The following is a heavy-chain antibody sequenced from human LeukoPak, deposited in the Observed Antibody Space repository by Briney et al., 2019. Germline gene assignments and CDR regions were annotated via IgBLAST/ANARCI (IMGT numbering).Heavy chain of an antibody. CDR3: ARVYSSSWSVADY. CDR2: INPSGGST. V-gene: IGHV1-46*01. J-gene: IGHJ4*02. Sequence: ASVKVSCKASGYTFTSYHMHWVRQAPGQGLEWMGMINPSGGSTSYAQKFQGRVTMTRDMSTSTVYMELSSLRSEDTAVYYCARVYSSSWSVADYWGQGTLVTVSS. D-gene: IGHD6-13*01. CDR1: GYTFTSYH.